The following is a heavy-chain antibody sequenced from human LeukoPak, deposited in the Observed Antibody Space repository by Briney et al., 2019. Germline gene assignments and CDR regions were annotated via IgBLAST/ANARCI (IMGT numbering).Heavy chain of an antibody. Sequence: GGALRLSCAASGFTSSSYLMHWVRPAPGKGLVGVSRINSDGSSTSYADSVKGRFTISRDNAKNTLYLQMGSLRAEDMAVYYCARKGYSYGYSDYWGQGTLVTVSS. CDR2: INSDGSST. D-gene: IGHD5-18*01. CDR1: GFTSSSYL. CDR3: ARKGYSYGYSDY. V-gene: IGHV3-74*01. J-gene: IGHJ4*02.